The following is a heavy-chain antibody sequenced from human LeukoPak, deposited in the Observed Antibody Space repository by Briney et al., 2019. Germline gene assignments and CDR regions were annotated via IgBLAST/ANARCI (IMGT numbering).Heavy chain of an antibody. J-gene: IGHJ4*02. Sequence: SETLSLTCAVYGGSFSGYYWSWIRQPPGKGLEWIGEINHSGSTNYNPSLKSRVTISVDTSKNRFSLKLSSVTAADTAVYYCARGRGAAHYWGQGTLVTVSS. D-gene: IGHD6-13*01. V-gene: IGHV4-34*01. CDR3: ARGRGAAHY. CDR1: GGSFSGYY. CDR2: INHSGST.